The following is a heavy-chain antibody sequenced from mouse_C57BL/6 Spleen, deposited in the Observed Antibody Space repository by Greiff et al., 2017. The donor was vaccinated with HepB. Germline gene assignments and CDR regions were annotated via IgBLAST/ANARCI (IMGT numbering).Heavy chain of an antibody. J-gene: IGHJ4*01. CDR2: INPSTGGT. CDR3: ARWYAMDY. CDR1: GYSFTGYY. Sequence: EVQRVESGPELVKPGASVKISCKASGYSFTGYYMNWVKQSPEKSLEWIGEINPSTGGTTYNQKFKAKATLTVDKSSSTAYMQLKSLTSEDSAVYYCARWYAMDYWGQGTSVTVSS. V-gene: IGHV1-42*01.